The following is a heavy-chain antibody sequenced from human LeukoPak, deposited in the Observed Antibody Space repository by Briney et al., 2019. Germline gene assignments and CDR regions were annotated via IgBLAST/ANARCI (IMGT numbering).Heavy chain of an antibody. CDR2: ISGSGGST. D-gene: IGHD1-14*01. J-gene: IGHJ4*02. V-gene: IGHV3-23*01. Sequence: GGSLRLSCAASGFTFSSYAISWVRQAPGKGLEWVSAISGSGGSTYYADSVKGRSTISRDNSKNTLYLQMNSLRAEDTAVYYCAKSSPLTRGQNDYWGQGNLVTVSS. CDR1: GFTFSSYA. CDR3: AKSSPLTRGQNDY.